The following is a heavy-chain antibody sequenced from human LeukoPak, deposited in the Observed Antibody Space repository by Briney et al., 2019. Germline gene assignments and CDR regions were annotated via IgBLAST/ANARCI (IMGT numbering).Heavy chain of an antibody. CDR2: IFPGDSQT. CDR1: GYSFTNYW. J-gene: IGHJ4*02. CDR3: ARLRYEYDSSGYPDVGFDS. V-gene: IGHV5-51*01. Sequence: GESLKISCRGSGYSFTNYWIGWVRQMPGKGLEWMGVIFPGDSQTKYSPSFQDQVTISVDKSISTAYLQWSSLKASDTAMYYCARLRYEYDSSGYPDVGFDSWGQGTLVTVSS. D-gene: IGHD3-22*01.